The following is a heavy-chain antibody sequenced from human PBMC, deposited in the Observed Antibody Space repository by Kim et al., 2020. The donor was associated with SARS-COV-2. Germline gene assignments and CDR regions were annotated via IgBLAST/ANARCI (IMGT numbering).Heavy chain of an antibody. CDR3: ARERGVGGIQLWFLFDY. D-gene: IGHD5-18*01. J-gene: IGHJ4*02. CDR2: IWYDGSNK. V-gene: IGHV3-33*01. CDR1: GFTFSSYG. Sequence: GGSLRLSCAASGFTFSSYGMHWVRQAPGKGLEWVAVIWYDGSNKYYADSVKGRFTISRDNSKNTLYLQMNSLRAEDTAVYYCARERGVGGIQLWFLFDYWGQGTLVTVSS.